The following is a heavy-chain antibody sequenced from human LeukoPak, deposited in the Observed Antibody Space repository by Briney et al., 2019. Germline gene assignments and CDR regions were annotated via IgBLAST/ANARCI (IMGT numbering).Heavy chain of an antibody. CDR3: AREGVGFGGPPIDAFDI. Sequence: GGSLRLSCAASGFTFSSYAMSWVRQAPGKGLEWVSAISGSGGSTYYADSVKGRFTISRDNAKNSLYLQMNSLRAEDTAVYYCAREGVGFGGPPIDAFDIWGQGTMVTVSS. CDR2: ISGSGGST. CDR1: GFTFSSYA. J-gene: IGHJ3*02. V-gene: IGHV3-23*01. D-gene: IGHD3-10*01.